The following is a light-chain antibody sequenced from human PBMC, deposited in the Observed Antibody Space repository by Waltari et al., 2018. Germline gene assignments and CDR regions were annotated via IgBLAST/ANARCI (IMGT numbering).Light chain of an antibody. CDR1: SPHFGVGHG. J-gene: IGLJ3*02. Sequence: QPLLPPPPSVSGAPGQTVPVFCTGRSPHFGVGHGVHWIQWLPGTAPKPLFYNDESLLAGVPDRFSGALSGTSASRAISGLQAEDEARYYCQSYDNSVSGRVFGGGTKVTVV. CDR3: QSYDNSVSGRV. V-gene: IGLV1-40*01. CDR2: NDE.